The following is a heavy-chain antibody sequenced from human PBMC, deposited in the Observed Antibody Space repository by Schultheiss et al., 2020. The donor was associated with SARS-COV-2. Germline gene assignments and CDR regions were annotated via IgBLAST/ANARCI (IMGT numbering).Heavy chain of an antibody. J-gene: IGHJ4*02. V-gene: IGHV3-15*01. D-gene: IGHD6-19*01. CDR3: AKEVAVAGSFDY. CDR1: GFTVSSNY. Sequence: GESLKISCAASGFTVSSNYMIWVRQAPGKGLEWVGRIKSKTDGGTTDYAAPVKGRFTISRDNSKNTLYLQMNSLRAEDTAVYYCAKEVAVAGSFDYWGQGTLVTVSS. CDR2: IKSKTDGGTT.